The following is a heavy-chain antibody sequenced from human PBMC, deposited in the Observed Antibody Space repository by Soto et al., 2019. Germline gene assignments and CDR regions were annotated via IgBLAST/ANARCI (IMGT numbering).Heavy chain of an antibody. CDR1: GFTFSSYA. V-gene: IGHV3-23*01. CDR2: ISGSGGST. Sequence: GGSLRLSCAASGFTFSSYAMSWVRQAPGKGLEWVSAISGSGGSTYYADSVKGRFTISRDNSKNTLYLQMNSLRAEDTAVYYCAKAPRKSVVVAATQSWFAPWGQGTLVTVSS. CDR3: AKAPRKSVVVAATQSWFAP. J-gene: IGHJ5*02. D-gene: IGHD2-15*01.